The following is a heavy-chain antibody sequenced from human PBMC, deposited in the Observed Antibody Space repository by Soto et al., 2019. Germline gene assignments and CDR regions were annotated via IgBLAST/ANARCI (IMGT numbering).Heavy chain of an antibody. CDR2: ISGTGGGT. Sequence: EVQLLESGGGLVQPGGSLRLSCAASGFTFDTYGMSWVRQAPGKGLEWVSAISGTGGGTYYADSVKGRFTISRDNSKNTMVAQMNSLRADDAGVYYCARTSSGIYPRGSFDIWGQGTMVTVSS. J-gene: IGHJ3*02. CDR3: ARTSSGIYPRGSFDI. V-gene: IGHV3-23*01. D-gene: IGHD1-26*01. CDR1: GFTFDTYG.